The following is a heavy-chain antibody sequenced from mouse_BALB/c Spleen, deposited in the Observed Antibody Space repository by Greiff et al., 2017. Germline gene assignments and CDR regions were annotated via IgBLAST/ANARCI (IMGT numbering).Heavy chain of an antibody. CDR2: ISSGSSTI. Sequence: EVNVVESGGGLVQPGGSRKLPCAASGFTFSSFGMHWVRQAPEKGLEWVAYISSGSSTIYYADTVKGRFTISRDNPKNTLFLQMTSLRSEDTAMYYCARSNWDYWGQGTTLTVSS. CDR1: GFTFSSFG. CDR3: ARSNWDY. V-gene: IGHV5-17*02. D-gene: IGHD4-1*01. J-gene: IGHJ2*01.